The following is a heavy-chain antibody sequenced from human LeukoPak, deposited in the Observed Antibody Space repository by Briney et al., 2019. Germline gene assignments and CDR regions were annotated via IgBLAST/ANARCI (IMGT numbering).Heavy chain of an antibody. D-gene: IGHD2-21*01. CDR1: GFIFKNNG. V-gene: IGHV3-30*02. CDR2: IRFDESDK. CDR3: VKDNPVCES. Sequence: PGGSLRLSCVASGFIFKNNGMHWVRQAPGKGLEWVAFIRFDESDKFYADSVKGRFTISRDISKNTLFLEMNGLRVDDTALYYCVKDNPVCESWGQGTLVTVSS. J-gene: IGHJ5*02.